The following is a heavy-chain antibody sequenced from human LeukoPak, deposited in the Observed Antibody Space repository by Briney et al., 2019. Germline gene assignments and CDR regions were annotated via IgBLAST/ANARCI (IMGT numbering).Heavy chain of an antibody. CDR3: ARAGPVAGYDY. Sequence: ASVKVSCKAAGYTFSGSYLHWVRRAPGQGPEWVGRINPNSGGADYAQKFQRRVTLTRDTSISTTYMELNSLTSDDTAVYYCARAGPVAGYDYWGQGTLVTVSS. V-gene: IGHV1-2*06. D-gene: IGHD6-19*01. CDR1: GYTFSGSY. J-gene: IGHJ4*02. CDR2: INPNSGGA.